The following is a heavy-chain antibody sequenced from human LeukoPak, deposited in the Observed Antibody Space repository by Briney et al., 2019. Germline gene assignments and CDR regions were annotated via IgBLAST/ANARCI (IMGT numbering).Heavy chain of an antibody. J-gene: IGHJ3*02. CDR1: GFTFSKHG. V-gene: IGHV3-23*01. CDR3: ARDNNMGYDILTGYMPPSAFDI. Sequence: GGSLRLSCGASGFTFSKHGMNWVRQAPGKGLEWLSGVSPPGGGTYYADSVKGRFTISRDNAKNSLYLQMSSLRAEDTAVYYCARDNNMGYDILTGYMPPSAFDIWGQGTMVTVSS. CDR2: VSPPGGGT. D-gene: IGHD3-9*01.